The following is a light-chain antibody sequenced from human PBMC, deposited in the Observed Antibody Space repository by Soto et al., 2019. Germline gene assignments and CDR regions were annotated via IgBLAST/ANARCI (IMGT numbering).Light chain of an antibody. CDR2: GAS. J-gene: IGKJ2*01. CDR3: QQYGSSPYT. CDR1: QSVSSN. V-gene: IGKV3-15*01. Sequence: EVVMTQSPATLSLSPGERATLSCRASQSVSSNLAWYQQKPGQAPRLLIYGASTRATVIPARFSGSGSGTEFTLSISSLQSEDFAVYFCQQYGSSPYTFGQGTKLEI.